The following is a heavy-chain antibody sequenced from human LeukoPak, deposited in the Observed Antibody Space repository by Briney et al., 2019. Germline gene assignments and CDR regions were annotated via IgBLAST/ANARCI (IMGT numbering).Heavy chain of an antibody. Sequence: ASVKVSCKASGYTFTSYYMHWVRQAPGQGLEWMGIINPSGGSTSYAQKFQGRVTMTRDMSTSTVYMELSSLRSEDTAVYYCASLSYGDYGTFDYWGQGTLVTVSS. V-gene: IGHV1-46*01. J-gene: IGHJ4*02. CDR1: GYTFTSYY. CDR2: INPSGGST. CDR3: ASLSYGDYGTFDY. D-gene: IGHD4-17*01.